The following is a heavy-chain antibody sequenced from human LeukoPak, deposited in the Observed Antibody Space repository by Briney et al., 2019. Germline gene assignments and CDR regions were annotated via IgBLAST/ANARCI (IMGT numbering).Heavy chain of an antibody. Sequence: LPGRSLRLSCAASGFTFRNYAMHWVRQAPGKGLEWVTIISYDGSNKYFADSVKGRFTISRDNSKNTLYLQMNSLRAEDTAVYYCAKVRVVFNWNYAYYFDYWGQGTLVTVSS. CDR3: AKVRVVFNWNYAYYFDY. V-gene: IGHV3-30*18. J-gene: IGHJ4*02. D-gene: IGHD1-7*01. CDR2: ISYDGSNK. CDR1: GFTFRNYA.